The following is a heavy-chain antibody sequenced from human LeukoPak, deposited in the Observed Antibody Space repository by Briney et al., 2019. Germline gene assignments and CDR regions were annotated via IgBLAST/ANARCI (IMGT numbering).Heavy chain of an antibody. J-gene: IGHJ1*01. Sequence: GGSLRLSCAASGFTFSNYNMNWVRQAPGKGLEWVSSISSSRSYIYYADSVKGRFTISRDNAKNSLHLQMNSLRAEDTAVYYCARDQYLISYFQHWGQGTLVTVSS. CDR1: GFTFSNYN. CDR2: ISSSRSYI. CDR3: ARDQYLISYFQH. V-gene: IGHV3-21*01. D-gene: IGHD2-21*01.